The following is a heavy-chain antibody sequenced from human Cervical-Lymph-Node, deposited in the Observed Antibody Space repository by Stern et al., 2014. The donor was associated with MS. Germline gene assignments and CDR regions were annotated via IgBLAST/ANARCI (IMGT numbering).Heavy chain of an antibody. D-gene: IGHD5-12*01. J-gene: IGHJ2*01. Sequence: QLVQSGPEVKEPGASVKVSCKASGYTFTDYGIVWVRQAPGQGLEWVGWSTDYNGNTNYAQKFQGRVTLTTDASTGTAYMELRSLSYDDTAMYYCARDRVDGYWYFDLWGRGTLVTVSS. CDR1: GYTFTDYG. CDR3: ARDRVDGYWYFDL. V-gene: IGHV1-18*01. CDR2: STDYNGNT.